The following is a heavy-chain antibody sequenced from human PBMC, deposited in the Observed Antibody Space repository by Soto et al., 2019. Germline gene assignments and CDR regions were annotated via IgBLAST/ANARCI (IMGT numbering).Heavy chain of an antibody. Sequence: SETLSLTCAVYGGSFSGYYWSWIRQPPGKGLEWIGEINHSGSTNYNPSLKSRVTISVDTSKNQFSLKLSSVTAADTAVYYCARGPYGATVYWGQGTLVTVSS. CDR1: GGSFSGYY. V-gene: IGHV4-34*01. D-gene: IGHD4-17*01. CDR3: ARGPYGATVY. CDR2: INHSGST. J-gene: IGHJ4*02.